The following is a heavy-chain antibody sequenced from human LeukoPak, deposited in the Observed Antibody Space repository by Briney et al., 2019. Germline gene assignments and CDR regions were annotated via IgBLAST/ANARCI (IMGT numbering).Heavy chain of an antibody. CDR1: GFSFSTYW. Sequence: GGSLRLSCAASGFSFSTYWMTWVRQAPGKGLEWVANIKNDGSEKNYVDSVKGRFTISRDNAKNSLYLQMNGLRADDTAVYYCARDPVDAPWGQGTLVTVSS. D-gene: IGHD5-12*01. CDR2: IKNDGSEK. V-gene: IGHV3-7*01. J-gene: IGHJ5*02. CDR3: ARDPVDAP.